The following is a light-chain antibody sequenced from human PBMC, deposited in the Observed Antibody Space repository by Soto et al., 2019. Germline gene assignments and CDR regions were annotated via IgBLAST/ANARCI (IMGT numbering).Light chain of an antibody. J-gene: IGLJ2*01. Sequence: QSALTQPPSASGSPGQSVTISCTGTSSDVGGYNYVSWYQQHPGKAPKLMIYEVSKRPSGVPDRFSGSKSVNTASLTVSGLQAEAEADYYCSSYAGSNSEVFGGGTKLTVL. CDR1: SSDVGGYNY. CDR2: EVS. CDR3: SSYAGSNSEV. V-gene: IGLV2-8*01.